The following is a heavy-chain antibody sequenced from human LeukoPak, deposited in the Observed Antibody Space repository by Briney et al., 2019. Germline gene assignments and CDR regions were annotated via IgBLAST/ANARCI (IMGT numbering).Heavy chain of an antibody. J-gene: IGHJ4*02. V-gene: IGHV4-39*07. D-gene: IGHD3-10*01. CDR1: GGSISSSSYY. Sequence: ASETLSLTCTVSGGSISSSSYYWGWIRQPPGKGLEWIGSIYYSGSTYYNPSVKSRVTISVDTSKNQFSLKLSSVTAADTAVYYCARALRRITMVRGREHYFDYWGQGTLVTVSS. CDR2: IYYSGST. CDR3: ARALRRITMVRGREHYFDY.